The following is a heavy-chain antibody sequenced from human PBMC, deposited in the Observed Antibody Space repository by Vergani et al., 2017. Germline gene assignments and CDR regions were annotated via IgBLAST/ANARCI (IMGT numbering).Heavy chain of an antibody. J-gene: IGHJ4*02. D-gene: IGHD3-22*01. CDR2: ISWNSGSI. CDR1: GFTFDDYA. Sequence: EVQLVESGGGLVQPGRSLRLSCAASGFTFDDYAMHWVRQAPGKGLECVSGISWNSGSIGYADSVKGRFTISRDNAKNSLYLQMNSLRAEDTALYYCAKEGGHRGTNYDSSGYYPFDYWGQGTLVTVSS. V-gene: IGHV3-9*01. CDR3: AKEGGHRGTNYDSSGYYPFDY.